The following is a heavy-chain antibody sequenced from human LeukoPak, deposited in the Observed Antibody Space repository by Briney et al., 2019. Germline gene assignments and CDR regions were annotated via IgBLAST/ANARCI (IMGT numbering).Heavy chain of an antibody. CDR2: VNPSGGGT. V-gene: IGHV1-46*01. Sequence: ASVKVSCKASGYTFTSYYIHWVRQAPGQRLEWMGVVNPSGGGTTYAQKFQDRVTMTRDTSTSSVYMELSGLRSDDTAVYYCTRDPEANWAYFDYWGQGILVTVSA. J-gene: IGHJ4*02. D-gene: IGHD7-27*01. CDR3: TRDPEANWAYFDY. CDR1: GYTFTSYY.